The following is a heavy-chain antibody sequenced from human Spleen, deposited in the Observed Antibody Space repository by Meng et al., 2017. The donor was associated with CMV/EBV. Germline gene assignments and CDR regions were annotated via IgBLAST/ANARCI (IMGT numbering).Heavy chain of an antibody. CDR2: IYYSGST. D-gene: IGHD3-22*01. J-gene: IGHJ4*02. CDR3: AKYDSSGYYN. Sequence: TCTVSGGSISSAGYYWSWIRQHPGKGLEWIGYIYYSGSTFYNPSLKSRLTISVDTSKNQFSLKLSSVTAADTAVYYCAKYDSSGYYNWGQGTLVTVS. CDR1: GGSISSAGYY. V-gene: IGHV4-31*03.